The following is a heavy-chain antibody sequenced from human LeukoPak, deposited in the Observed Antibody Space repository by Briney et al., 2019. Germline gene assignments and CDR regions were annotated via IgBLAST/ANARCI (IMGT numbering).Heavy chain of an antibody. CDR2: INPNSGGT. CDR1: GYTFTGYY. J-gene: IGHJ6*02. D-gene: IGHD5-24*01. Sequence: ASVKVSCKASGYTFTGYYMHWVRQAPGQGLEWMGLINPNSGGTNYAQKFQGWVTMTRDTSISTAYMELSRLRSDDTAVYYCARDGGYNENYYYGMDVWGQGTTVTVSS. CDR3: ARDGGYNENYYYGMDV. V-gene: IGHV1-2*04.